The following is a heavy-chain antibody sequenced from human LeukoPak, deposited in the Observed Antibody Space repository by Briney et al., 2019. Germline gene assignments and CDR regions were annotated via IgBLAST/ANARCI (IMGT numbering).Heavy chain of an antibody. V-gene: IGHV3-21*01. J-gene: IGHJ4*02. D-gene: IGHD4-17*01. CDR3: ARGLFLADGNYDY. CDR1: GFTFSSYS. Sequence: GGSLRLSCAASGFTFSSYSMNWVRQAPGKGLEWVSSISSSSSYIYYADSVKGRFTISRDNAKNSLYLQMNSLRAEDTAVYYCARGLFLADGNYDYWGQGTLVTVSS. CDR2: ISSSSSYI.